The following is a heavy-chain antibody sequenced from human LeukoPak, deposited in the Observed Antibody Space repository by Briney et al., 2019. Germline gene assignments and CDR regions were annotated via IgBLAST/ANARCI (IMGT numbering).Heavy chain of an antibody. D-gene: IGHD6-13*01. CDR3: AKGRDSSSWFSKSTYFDY. CDR1: GYTFTSYG. Sequence: VASVKVSCKASGYTFTSYGISWVRQAPGQGLEWMGWISAYNGNTNYAQKLQGRVTMTTDTSTSTAYMELRSLRSDDTAVYYCAKGRDSSSWFSKSTYFDYWGQGTLVTVSS. CDR2: ISAYNGNT. J-gene: IGHJ4*02. V-gene: IGHV1-18*01.